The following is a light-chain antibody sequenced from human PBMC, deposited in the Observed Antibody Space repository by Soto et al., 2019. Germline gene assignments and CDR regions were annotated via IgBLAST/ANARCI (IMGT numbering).Light chain of an antibody. J-gene: IGKJ5*01. CDR2: GAS. V-gene: IGKV3-20*01. Sequence: EIVLTRSPGTLSLSPGERATLCCRASQSVSSSHLAWYQQKPGQAPRLLISGASSRATGIPDRFTGSGSGTDFTLTISRLEPEDFAVYYCQQYGSSPPITLGQGTRLEIK. CDR1: QSVSSSH. CDR3: QQYGSSPPIT.